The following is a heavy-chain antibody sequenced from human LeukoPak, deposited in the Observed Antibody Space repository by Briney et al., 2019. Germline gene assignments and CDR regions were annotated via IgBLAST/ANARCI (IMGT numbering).Heavy chain of an antibody. D-gene: IGHD5-18*01. J-gene: IGHJ4*02. CDR2: IYHSGST. Sequence: SETLSLTCTVSGYSISSGYYWGWIRQPPGKGLEWIGSIYHSGSTYYNPSLKSRVTISVDTSKNQSSLKLSSVTAADTAVYYCARERAGDTAMDEGFDYWGQGTLVTVSS. CDR3: ARERAGDTAMDEGFDY. CDR1: GYSISSGYY. V-gene: IGHV4-38-2*02.